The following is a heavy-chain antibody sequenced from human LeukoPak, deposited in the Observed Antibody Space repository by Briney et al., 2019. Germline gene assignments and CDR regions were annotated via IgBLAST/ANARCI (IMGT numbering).Heavy chain of an antibody. CDR2: IIPIFGTA. Sequence: SVKVSCKASGGTFSCYAISWVRQAPGQGLEWMGGIIPIFGTANYAQKFQGRVTITTDESTSTAYMELSSLRSEDTAVYYCARDSSSSSGDFYYYMDVWGKGTTVTVSS. J-gene: IGHJ6*03. CDR1: GGTFSCYA. V-gene: IGHV1-69*05. CDR3: ARDSSSSSGDFYYYMDV. D-gene: IGHD6-6*01.